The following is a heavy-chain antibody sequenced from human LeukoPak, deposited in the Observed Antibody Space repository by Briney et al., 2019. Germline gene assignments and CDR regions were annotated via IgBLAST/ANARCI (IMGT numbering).Heavy chain of an antibody. CDR1: GYTLTELS. V-gene: IGHV1-24*01. Sequence: ASVKVSCKVSGYTLTELSMHWVRQAPGKGLEWMGGFDPEDGETIYAQKFQGRVTMTEDSSTDTAYMELSRLRSGDAAVYYCATCTIFGFDPPYNYDGMDVWGQGATVTVSS. CDR2: FDPEDGET. J-gene: IGHJ6*01. CDR3: ATCTIFGFDPPYNYDGMDV. D-gene: IGHD3-3*01.